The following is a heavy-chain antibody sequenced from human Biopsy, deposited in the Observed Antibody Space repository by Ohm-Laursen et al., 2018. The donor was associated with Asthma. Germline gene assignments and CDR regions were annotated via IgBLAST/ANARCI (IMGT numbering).Heavy chain of an antibody. J-gene: IGHJ4*02. CDR2: SYYSGST. CDR1: YGSITSGGYY. CDR3: ARAQYYYDSRGYYRSFDY. Sequence: TLSLTCTVSYGSITSGGYYWTWIRKHPGKGLEWIGISYYSGSTYYNTSLKSRVRISIDTSKNQFSLKLSSVTAADTAVYYCARAQYYYDSRGYYRSFDYWGQGTLVTVSS. D-gene: IGHD3-22*01. V-gene: IGHV4-31*03.